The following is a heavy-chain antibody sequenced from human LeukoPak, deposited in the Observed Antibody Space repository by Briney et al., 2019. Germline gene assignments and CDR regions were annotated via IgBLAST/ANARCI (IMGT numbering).Heavy chain of an antibody. Sequence: GGSLRLSCAASGFIFSNHGMYWVRQAPGKGLEGGAVIWYDGSNKYYADSVKGRFTISRDNAKNTLYLQMNSLRAEDTAVYYCARDIAARRLDYWGQGTLVTVSS. J-gene: IGHJ4*02. CDR2: IWYDGSNK. V-gene: IGHV3-33*07. D-gene: IGHD6-6*01. CDR3: ARDIAARRLDY. CDR1: GFIFSNHG.